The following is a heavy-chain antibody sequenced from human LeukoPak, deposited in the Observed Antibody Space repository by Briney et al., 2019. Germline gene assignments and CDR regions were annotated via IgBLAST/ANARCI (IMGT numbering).Heavy chain of an antibody. J-gene: IGHJ4*02. CDR1: GYTFTSYG. Sequence: ASVKVSCKASGYTFTSYGISWVRQAPGQGFEWMGWISAYNGNTNYAQKLQGRVTMTTDTSTSTAYMELRSLRSDDTAVYYCASSSGSYQAEVFDYWGQGTLVTVSS. D-gene: IGHD3-10*01. CDR2: ISAYNGNT. CDR3: ASSSGSYQAEVFDY. V-gene: IGHV1-18*01.